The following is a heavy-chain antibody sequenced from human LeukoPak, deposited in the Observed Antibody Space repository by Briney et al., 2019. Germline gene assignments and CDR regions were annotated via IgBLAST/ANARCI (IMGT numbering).Heavy chain of an antibody. V-gene: IGHV3-23*01. D-gene: IGHD3-16*01. CDR1: GFNFSSFA. Sequence: GGSLRLSCAASGFNFSSFAMSWVGQGAARGLECVSSIRGNGEIFYADSVKGGFTLSSDSSRNTVYFQLNNLRVEDTAIYYCAKASWVSSTDAVRWGQGTLVTVSS. CDR2: IRGNGEI. J-gene: IGHJ4*02. CDR3: AKASWVSSTDAVR.